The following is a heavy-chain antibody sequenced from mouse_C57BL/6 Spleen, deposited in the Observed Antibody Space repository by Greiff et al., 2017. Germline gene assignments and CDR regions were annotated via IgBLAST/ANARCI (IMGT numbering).Heavy chain of an antibody. CDR2: IHPSDSDT. Sequence: QVQLQQPGAELVKPGASVKVSCKASGYTFTSYWMHWVKQRPGQGLEWIGRIHPSDSDTNYNQQFKGKATLTVAQSSSTAYIQLISLTSEDSAVYYCAMLLYWYFDVWGTGTTVTVSS. V-gene: IGHV1-74*01. CDR3: AMLLYWYFDV. CDR1: GYTFTSYW. D-gene: IGHD2-12*01. J-gene: IGHJ1*03.